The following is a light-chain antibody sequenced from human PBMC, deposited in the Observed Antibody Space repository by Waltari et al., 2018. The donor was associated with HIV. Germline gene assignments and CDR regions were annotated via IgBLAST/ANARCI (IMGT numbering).Light chain of an antibody. J-gene: IGLJ2*01. CDR3: QSYDSRLSGSVL. Sequence: QSVLTQPPSVSGAPGRRVTISCTGSSSNIGAGYDVHWYQQLPGTAPKLLIHVTSNRPSGVPDRFSGSKSGTSASLAITGLQAEDAADYYCQSYDSRLSGSVLFGGGTKLTVL. CDR1: SSNIGAGYD. V-gene: IGLV1-40*01. CDR2: VTS.